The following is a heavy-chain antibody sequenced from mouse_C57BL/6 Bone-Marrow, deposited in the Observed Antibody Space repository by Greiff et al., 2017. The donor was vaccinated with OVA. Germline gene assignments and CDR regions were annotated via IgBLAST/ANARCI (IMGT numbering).Heavy chain of an antibody. CDR3: ARGSFYYYGSSYDWYFDV. CDR1: GFTFSDYY. J-gene: IGHJ1*03. Sequence: DVHLVESEGGLVQPGSSMKLSCTASGFTFSDYYMAWVRQVPEKGLEWVANINYDGSSTYYLDSLKSRFIISRDNAKNILYLQMSSLKSEDTATYYCARGSFYYYGSSYDWYFDVWGTGTTVTVSS. V-gene: IGHV5-16*01. CDR2: INYDGSST. D-gene: IGHD1-1*01.